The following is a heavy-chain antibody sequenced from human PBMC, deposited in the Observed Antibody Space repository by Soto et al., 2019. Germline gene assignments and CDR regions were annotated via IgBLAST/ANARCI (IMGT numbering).Heavy chain of an antibody. Sequence: SVKVSCKASGYTFTSYAMHWVRQAPGQRLEWMGWINAGNGNTKHSQKFQGRVTITRDTSASTAYMELSSLRSEDTAVYYCARSSLYSYYYYYMGVWGKGTTVTVSS. J-gene: IGHJ6*03. CDR2: INAGNGNT. CDR3: ARSSLYSYYYYYMGV. CDR1: GYTFTSYA. D-gene: IGHD5-12*01. V-gene: IGHV1-3*01.